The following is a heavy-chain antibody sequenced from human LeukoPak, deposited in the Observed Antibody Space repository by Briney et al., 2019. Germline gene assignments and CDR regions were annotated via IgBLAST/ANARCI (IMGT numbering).Heavy chain of an antibody. CDR2: IYPGDSDT. D-gene: IGHD2-21*02. Sequence: GESLKISCKGSGYSLTSYWIGWVRQMPGKGLEWMGIIYPGDSDTRYSPSFQGQVTISADKSISTAYLQWSSLKASDTAMYYCARLTYCGGDCYSGAFDIWGQGTMVTVSS. CDR3: ARLTYCGGDCYSGAFDI. J-gene: IGHJ3*02. CDR1: GYSLTSYW. V-gene: IGHV5-51*01.